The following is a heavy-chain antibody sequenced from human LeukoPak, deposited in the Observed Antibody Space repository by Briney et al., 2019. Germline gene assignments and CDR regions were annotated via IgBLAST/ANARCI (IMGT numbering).Heavy chain of an antibody. CDR2: TYPRDGST. CDR3: ARDQEGFDY. Sequence: WASVKVSCKAPGYTFTSNYIHWVRQAPGQGLEWMGMTYPRDGSTSYAQKFQGRVTVTRDTSTSTVHMELSGLRSEDTAVYYCARDQEGFDYWGQGTLVTVSS. J-gene: IGHJ4*02. CDR1: GYTFTSNY. V-gene: IGHV1-46*01.